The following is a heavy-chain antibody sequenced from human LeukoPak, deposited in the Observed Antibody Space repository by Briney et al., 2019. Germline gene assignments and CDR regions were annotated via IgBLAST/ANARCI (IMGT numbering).Heavy chain of an antibody. CDR2: IYSGGST. V-gene: IGHV3-53*01. J-gene: IGHJ4*02. CDR3: ARGPMVRGAFDY. CDR1: GFTVSSNY. D-gene: IGHD3-10*01. Sequence: GGSLRLSCAASGFTVSSNYMSWVRQAPGEGLEWVSVIYSGGSTYYADSVKGRFTISRDNSKNTLYLQMNNLRAEDTAVYYCARGPMVRGAFDYWGQGTLVTVSS.